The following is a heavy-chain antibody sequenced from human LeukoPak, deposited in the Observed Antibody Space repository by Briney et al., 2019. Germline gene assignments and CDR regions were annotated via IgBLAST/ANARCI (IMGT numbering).Heavy chain of an antibody. V-gene: IGHV4-34*01. CDR1: GGSFSGYY. Sequence: SETLSLTCAVYGGSFSGYYWSWIRQPPGKGLEWIGEINHSGSTNSNPSLKSRVTISVDTSKNQFSLKLSSVTAADTAVYYCTGDYRGSLDYWGQGTLVTVSS. CDR3: TGDYRGSLDY. D-gene: IGHD4-11*01. CDR2: INHSGST. J-gene: IGHJ4*02.